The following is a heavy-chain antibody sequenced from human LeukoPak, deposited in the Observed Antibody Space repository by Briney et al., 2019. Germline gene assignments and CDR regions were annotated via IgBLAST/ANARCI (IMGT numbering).Heavy chain of an antibody. CDR2: IKQDGSGK. CDR1: GFTFSNYW. CDR3: ARSNGVYATGDFDY. V-gene: IGHV3-7*01. D-gene: IGHD2-8*01. J-gene: IGHJ4*02. Sequence: GGSLRLSCAAPGFTFSNYWMSWVRQAPGKGLEWVASIKQDGSGKYYVDSVKDRFTISRDNARNSLFLQMSSLRAEDTAGYYCARSNGVYATGDFDYWGQGTLVTVSS.